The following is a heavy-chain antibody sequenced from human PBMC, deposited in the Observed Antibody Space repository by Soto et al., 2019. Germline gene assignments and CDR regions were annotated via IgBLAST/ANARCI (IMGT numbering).Heavy chain of an antibody. CDR3: AKDQASGQGSFDS. CDR2: ISYDGSNQ. J-gene: IGHJ4*02. Sequence: PGGSLRLSCAASGFTFNIYGMHWVRQAPDKGLEWVALISYDGSNQYYADSVKGRFTISRGNSKNTLFLRMNSLRADDTAVYYCAKDQASGQGSFDSWGQGTLVTVSS. V-gene: IGHV3-30*18. CDR1: GFTFNIYG.